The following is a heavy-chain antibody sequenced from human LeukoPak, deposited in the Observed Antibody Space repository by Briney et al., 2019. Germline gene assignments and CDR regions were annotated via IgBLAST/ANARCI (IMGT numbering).Heavy chain of an antibody. CDR2: IYYSGST. J-gene: IGHJ4*02. V-gene: IGHV4-39*07. CDR3: ARNLIPEQLVLNF. Sequence: SQTLSLTCTVSGGSISGSSYYWGWIRQPPGKGLEWIGNIYYSGSTYYNPSLKSRVTMSVDTSKNQFSLNLKSVTPEDTAVYYCARNLIPEQLVLNFWGQGTLVTVSS. D-gene: IGHD6-13*01. CDR1: GGSISGSSYY.